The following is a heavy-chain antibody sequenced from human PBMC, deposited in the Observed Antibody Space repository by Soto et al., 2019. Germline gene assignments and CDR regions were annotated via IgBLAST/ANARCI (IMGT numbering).Heavy chain of an antibody. V-gene: IGHV1-18*01. CDR1: GYTFTSYG. J-gene: IGHJ4*02. D-gene: IGHD3-16*02. CDR3: AGGADSGYDLDYDYVWGSYRYIY. CDR2: ISAYNGNT. Sequence: ASVKVSCKASGYTFTSYGISWVRQAPGQGLEWMGWISAYNGNTNYAQKLQGRVSMTTNTSTRTAYMELRDLRSDDTAVDYCAGGADSGYDLDYDYVWGSYRYIYWGQGTLVTVSS.